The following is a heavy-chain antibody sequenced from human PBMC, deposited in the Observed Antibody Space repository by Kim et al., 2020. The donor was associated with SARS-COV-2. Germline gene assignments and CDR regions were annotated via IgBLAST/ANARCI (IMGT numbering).Heavy chain of an antibody. V-gene: IGHV5-10-1*01. CDR1: GYTFTNYW. J-gene: IGHJ4*02. D-gene: IGHD6-6*01. Sequence: GESLKISCKASGYTFTNYWISWVRQMPGKGLEWMGRIDPTDSYANYSPSFQGHVTLSADKSISTAYLQWSGLKASDTAMYYCVRVLKSSSAAFPDWGQGTLVTVSS. CDR3: VRVLKSSSAAFPD. CDR2: IDPTDSYA.